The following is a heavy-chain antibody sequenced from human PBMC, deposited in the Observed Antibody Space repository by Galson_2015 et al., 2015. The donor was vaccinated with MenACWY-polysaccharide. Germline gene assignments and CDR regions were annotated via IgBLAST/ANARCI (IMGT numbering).Heavy chain of an antibody. Sequence: SLRLSCAASGFTFSSYSMNWVRQAPGKGLEYVAYITSDSGIISYADSVKGRFTISRDNAGESLFLQMNSLSDEDTAVCHCVRDLLWTFDIWGQGTMVTVSS. V-gene: IGHV3-48*02. CDR3: VRDLLWTFDI. J-gene: IGHJ3*02. D-gene: IGHD2-21*01. CDR1: GFTFSSYS. CDR2: ITSDSGII.